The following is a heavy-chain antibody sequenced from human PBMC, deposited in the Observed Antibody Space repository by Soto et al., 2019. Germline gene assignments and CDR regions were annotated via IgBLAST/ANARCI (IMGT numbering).Heavy chain of an antibody. CDR2: FTNSA. D-gene: IGHD3-3*02. V-gene: IGHV3-23*01. J-gene: IGHJ5*02. CDR1: GFTFSSYA. Sequence: PGGSLRLSCAASGFTFSSYAMSWVRQAPGKGLEWVSSFTNSAYYADSVKGRFTISRDNSKNTLYLQLNSLRVEDTAIYYCAKGGCISSACRGFDPWGQGTLVTVS. CDR3: AKGGCISSACRGFDP.